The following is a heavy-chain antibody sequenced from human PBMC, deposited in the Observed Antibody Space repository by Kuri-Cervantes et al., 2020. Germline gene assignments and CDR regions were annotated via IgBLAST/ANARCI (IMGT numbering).Heavy chain of an antibody. D-gene: IGHD3-10*01. Sequence: GESLKISCAASGFTFSSYSMNWVRQAPGKGLEWVSSISSSSYIYYADSVKGRFTISRDNAKNSLYLQMNSLRAEDTAVYYCARAPPWRLGGGFDYWGQGTLVTVSS. J-gene: IGHJ4*02. CDR2: ISSSSYI. CDR3: ARAPPWRLGGGFDY. CDR1: GFTFSSYS. V-gene: IGHV3-21*01.